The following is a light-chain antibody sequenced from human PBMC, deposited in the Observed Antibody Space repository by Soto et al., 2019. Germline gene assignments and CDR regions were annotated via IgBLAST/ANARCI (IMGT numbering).Light chain of an antibody. Sequence: IQMTQSPPSLSASVGDRVIITCRASQSTNNYVNLYQQKPGKAPKLLRYATSILQVGVPPRFIGSGSETDYTLTIPSLQPEDFGTYYCQRSFKTPLTFGAGTNVESK. CDR1: QSTNNY. V-gene: IGKV1-39*01. CDR2: ATS. CDR3: QRSFKTPLT. J-gene: IGKJ4*01.